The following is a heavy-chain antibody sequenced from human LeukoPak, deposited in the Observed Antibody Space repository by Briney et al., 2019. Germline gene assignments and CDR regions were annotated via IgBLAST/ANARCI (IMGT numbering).Heavy chain of an antibody. CDR1: GGSFSGYY. V-gene: IGHV4-34*01. D-gene: IGHD7-27*01. J-gene: IGHJ4*02. CDR3: ARRGTMLGQIFDY. CDR2: INHSGST. Sequence: SETLSLTCAVYGGSFSGYYWSWIRQPPGKGLEWIGEINHSGSTNYNPSLKSRVTISVDTSKNQFSLKLSSVTAADTAAYYCARRGTMLGQIFDYWGQGTLVTVSS.